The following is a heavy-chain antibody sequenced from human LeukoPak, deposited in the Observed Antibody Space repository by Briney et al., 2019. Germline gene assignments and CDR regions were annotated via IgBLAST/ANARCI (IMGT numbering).Heavy chain of an antibody. Sequence: PGGSLRLSCAASRFTLSSYAMHWVRQAPGKGLEWVAVISYDGDIKYYADSVKGRFTISRDNSKNTLYLQMNSLRAEDTAVYYCARDPGYCSGGSCYHYYYYGMDVWGQGTTVTVSS. D-gene: IGHD2-15*01. CDR3: ARDPGYCSGGSCYHYYYYGMDV. CDR2: ISYDGDIK. V-gene: IGHV3-30*04. J-gene: IGHJ6*02. CDR1: RFTLSSYA.